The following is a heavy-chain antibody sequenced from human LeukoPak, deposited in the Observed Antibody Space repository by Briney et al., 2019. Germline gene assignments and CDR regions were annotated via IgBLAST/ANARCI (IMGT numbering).Heavy chain of an antibody. CDR3: ALRSGAAGGPPAH. CDR2: IDSYDSTA. J-gene: IGHJ1*01. CDR1: GYVFTNYW. V-gene: IGHV5-51*01. D-gene: IGHD6-13*01. Sequence: GESLKISCRGPGYVFTNYWIGWVRQRPGKGLEWMGIIDSYDSTATYSPSFQGQVTMSADESISTAYLQWSSLRASDTAMYYCALRSGAAGGPPAHWGQGTLVTVSS.